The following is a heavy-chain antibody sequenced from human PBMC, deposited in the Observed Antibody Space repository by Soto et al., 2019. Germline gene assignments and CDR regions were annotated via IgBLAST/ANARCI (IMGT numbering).Heavy chain of an antibody. D-gene: IGHD5-18*01. CDR1: GFTFSSYG. Sequence: VQLLESGGGLVQPGGSLRLSCAASGFTFSSYGMHWVRQAPGKGLEWVAVIWYDGSNKYYADSVKGRFTISRDNSKNTLYLQMNSLRAEDTAVYYCARDSGIQLYNWFDPWGQGTLVTVSS. CDR2: IWYDGSNK. CDR3: ARDSGIQLYNWFDP. J-gene: IGHJ5*02. V-gene: IGHV3-33*08.